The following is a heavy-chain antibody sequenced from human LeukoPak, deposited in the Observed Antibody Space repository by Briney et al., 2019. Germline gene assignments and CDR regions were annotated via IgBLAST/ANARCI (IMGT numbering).Heavy chain of an antibody. CDR2: ISGSGGST. D-gene: IGHD3-10*02. J-gene: IGHJ6*04. Sequence: AGGSLGLSCAASGFTFSSYAMSWVRQAPGKGLEWVSAISGSGGSTYYADSVKGRFTISRDNSKSTLYLQMNSLRAEDTAVYYCAELGITMIGGVWGKGTTVTISS. CDR1: GFTFSSYA. CDR3: AELGITMIGGV. V-gene: IGHV3-23*01.